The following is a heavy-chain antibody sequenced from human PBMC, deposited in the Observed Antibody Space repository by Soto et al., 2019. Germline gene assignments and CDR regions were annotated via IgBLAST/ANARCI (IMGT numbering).Heavy chain of an antibody. Sequence: QVQLVQSGAEVKKPGASVKVSCKASGYTFTSYDINWVRQATGQGLEWMGWMNPNSGNTGYAQKFQGRVTMTRNTSISTAYMELSSLRSVDTAVYYRAMRIAVAGRGAFDIWGQGTMVTVS. J-gene: IGHJ3*02. CDR2: MNPNSGNT. V-gene: IGHV1-8*01. CDR1: GYTFTSYD. D-gene: IGHD6-19*01. CDR3: AMRIAVAGRGAFDI.